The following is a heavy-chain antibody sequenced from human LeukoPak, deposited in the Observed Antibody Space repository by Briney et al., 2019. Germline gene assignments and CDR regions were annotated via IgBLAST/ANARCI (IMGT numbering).Heavy chain of an antibody. CDR1: GFTFSSYW. D-gene: IGHD5-18*01. Sequence: GGSLRLSCAASGFTFSSYWMLWVRQIPGKGLLWVSRIKNDGSTTTYADFVKGRFTISRDNAKNMLYLQMNSLRPEDTAVYYCAREGAAMAPRYFDHWGQGTLVTVSS. V-gene: IGHV3-74*01. CDR3: AREGAAMAPRYFDH. CDR2: IKNDGSTT. J-gene: IGHJ4*02.